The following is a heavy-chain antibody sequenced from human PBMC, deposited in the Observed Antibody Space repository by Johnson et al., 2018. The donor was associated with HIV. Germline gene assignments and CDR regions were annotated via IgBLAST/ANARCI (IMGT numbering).Heavy chain of an antibody. D-gene: IGHD6-13*01. CDR2: ISYDGSNK. CDR3: ARDESSRLQLTGNDAFDI. CDR1: GFTFSSYA. V-gene: IGHV3-30*04. J-gene: IGHJ3*02. Sequence: QVQLVESGGGVVQPGRSLRLSCAASGFTFSSYAMHWVRQAPGKGREWVAVISYDGSNKYYADSVKGRFTISRDNSKNTLYLQMNSLRAEDTAVYYCARDESSRLQLTGNDAFDIWGQGTMVTVSS.